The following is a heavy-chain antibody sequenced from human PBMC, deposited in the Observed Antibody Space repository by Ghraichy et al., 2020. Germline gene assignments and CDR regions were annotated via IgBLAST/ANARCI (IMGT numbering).Heavy chain of an antibody. CDR1: GFTFSNAW. CDR3: TTDLSGYSSSWSFYYYGMDV. Sequence: LSLTCAASGFTFSNAWMNWVRQAPGKGLEWVGRIKSKTDGGTTDYAAPVKGRFTISRDDSKNTLYLQMNSLKTEDTAVYYCTTDLSGYSSSWSFYYYGMDVWGQGTTVTVSS. CDR2: IKSKTDGGTT. D-gene: IGHD6-13*01. J-gene: IGHJ6*02. V-gene: IGHV3-15*07.